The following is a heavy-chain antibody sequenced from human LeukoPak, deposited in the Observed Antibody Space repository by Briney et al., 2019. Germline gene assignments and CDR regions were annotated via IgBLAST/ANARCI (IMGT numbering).Heavy chain of an antibody. D-gene: IGHD2-21*02. Sequence: PSETLSLTCTVYGGSINNYYWSWIRQPPGKGLEWIGYIYSSGSTNYNPSLKSRVTISVDRSKNQFSLKLSSVTAADTAVYYCARAGGDWYYFDYWGQGTLVTVSS. V-gene: IGHV4-59*12. CDR3: ARAGGDWYYFDY. CDR2: IYSSGST. J-gene: IGHJ4*02. CDR1: GGSINNYY.